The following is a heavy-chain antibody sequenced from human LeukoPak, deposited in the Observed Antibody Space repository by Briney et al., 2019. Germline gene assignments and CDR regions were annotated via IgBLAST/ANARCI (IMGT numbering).Heavy chain of an antibody. J-gene: IGHJ4*02. D-gene: IGHD6-19*01. V-gene: IGHV3-43*02. Sequence: PGVSLTLSCAAPGFIFDNYAIHWVRQAPGNGLEWVSLISGDGGSTFYADSVRGRFTISRDNTRKSMSLQMSSLRSEDTALYYCARESETSGWYDYWGQGTLVTVSS. CDR2: ISGDGGST. CDR1: GFIFDNYA. CDR3: ARESETSGWYDY.